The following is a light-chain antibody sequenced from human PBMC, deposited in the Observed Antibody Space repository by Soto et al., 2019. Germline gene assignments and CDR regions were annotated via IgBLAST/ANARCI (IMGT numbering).Light chain of an antibody. V-gene: IGKV3-20*01. CDR1: QSVSTNY. Sequence: ENVLTQSPGTLSLSPGERATLSCRASQSVSTNYLAWYQQKPGQAPRLLIYVASSRATGIPDRFSGSGSGTDFTLTISRLVPEDFAVYYCQQYGSSPFTFGQGTKLEFK. CDR2: VAS. J-gene: IGKJ2*01. CDR3: QQYGSSPFT.